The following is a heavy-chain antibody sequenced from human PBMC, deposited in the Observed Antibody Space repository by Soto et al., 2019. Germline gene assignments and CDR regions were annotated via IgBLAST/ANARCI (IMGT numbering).Heavy chain of an antibody. V-gene: IGHV1-18*01. CDR3: AATGGHYFGLDV. CDR2: ISGYNGNT. D-gene: IGHD2-8*02. Sequence: QVQLLQSGGEVKKPGASVKVSCNSSDHTFTYYGINWVRRAPGQGLEWMGWISGYNGNTKYAQKFQERVTMSAETSTRTAYMEMRRLTSYDTAVYFCAATGGHYFGLDVWGQGTTVTVSS. CDR1: DHTFTYYG. J-gene: IGHJ6*02.